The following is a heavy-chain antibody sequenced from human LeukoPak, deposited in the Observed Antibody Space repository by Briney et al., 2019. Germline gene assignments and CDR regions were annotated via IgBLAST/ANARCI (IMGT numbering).Heavy chain of an antibody. Sequence: GGSLRLSCAASGFTFSSYSMNWVRQAPGKGLEWVSYISSSSSTIYYADSVKGRFTISRDNAKNSLYLQMNSLRAEDTAVYYCASTGEGPYDFWSGYPNDAFDIWGQGTVVTVSS. D-gene: IGHD3-3*01. CDR2: ISSSSSTI. V-gene: IGHV3-48*01. J-gene: IGHJ3*02. CDR3: ASTGEGPYDFWSGYPNDAFDI. CDR1: GFTFSSYS.